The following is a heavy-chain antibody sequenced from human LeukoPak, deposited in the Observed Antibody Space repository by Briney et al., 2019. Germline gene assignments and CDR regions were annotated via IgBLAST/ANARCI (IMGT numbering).Heavy chain of an antibody. CDR2: ISSSSSYI. D-gene: IGHD2-2*02. Sequence: EGSLRLSCAASGFTFSSYSMNWVRQAPGKGLEWVSSISSSSSYIYYADSVKGRFTISRDNAKNSLYLQMNSLRAEDTAVYYCASRGGSSTSCYKYWGQGTLVTVSS. CDR3: ASRGGSSTSCYKY. J-gene: IGHJ4*02. V-gene: IGHV3-21*01. CDR1: GFTFSSYS.